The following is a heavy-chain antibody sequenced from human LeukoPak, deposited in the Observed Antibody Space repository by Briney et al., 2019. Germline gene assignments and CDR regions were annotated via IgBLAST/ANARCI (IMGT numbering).Heavy chain of an antibody. CDR2: IHPNTGGT. CDR1: GYTFTGHY. V-gene: IGHV1-2*02. J-gene: IGHJ4*02. D-gene: IGHD5-18*01. Sequence: ASVKVSCKASGYTFTGHYIHWVRQAPGQGLEWMGWIHPNTGGTNYAQKFQGRVTMTRDTSISTAYMELSRLRSDDTAVYYCARGIQLWSMSFDYWGQGTLVTVSS. CDR3: ARGIQLWSMSFDY.